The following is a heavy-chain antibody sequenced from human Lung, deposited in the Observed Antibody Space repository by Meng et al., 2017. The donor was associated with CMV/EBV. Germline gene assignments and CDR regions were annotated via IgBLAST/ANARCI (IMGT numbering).Heavy chain of an antibody. CDR3: ARGVGFCSSTSCQVRVDP. J-gene: IGHJ5*02. Sequence: ASVXVSCKASGYTSTGYYIHWVRQAPGQGLEWMGGINPNSGGTNYGQKFQGRVTVTRDTSISTADMGLSRLRSDDTAVYYCARGVGFCSSTSCQVRVDPWGQGTLVTVSS. V-gene: IGHV1-2*02. CDR2: INPNSGGT. D-gene: IGHD2-2*01. CDR1: GYTSTGYY.